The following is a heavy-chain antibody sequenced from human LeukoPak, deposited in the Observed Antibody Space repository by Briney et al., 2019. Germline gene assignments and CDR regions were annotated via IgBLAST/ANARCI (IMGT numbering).Heavy chain of an antibody. CDR1: GYTFTSYD. J-gene: IGHJ5*02. D-gene: IGHD2-21*02. CDR3: ARARLRGDWFDP. Sequence: GASVTVSCKPSGYTFTSYDINWVRQAPGQGLDWMGWMNPNSGNTGYAQKFQGRVTMTRNTSISTAYMELSSLRSEDTAVYYCARARLRGDWFDPWGQGTLVTVSS. CDR2: MNPNSGNT. V-gene: IGHV1-8*01.